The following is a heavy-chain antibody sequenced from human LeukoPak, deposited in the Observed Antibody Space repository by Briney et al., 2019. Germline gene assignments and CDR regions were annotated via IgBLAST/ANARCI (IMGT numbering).Heavy chain of an antibody. CDR2: IYYSGST. D-gene: IGHD3-22*01. CDR3: ARGSLSDYYDSNGFPAET. V-gene: IGHV4-59*01. J-gene: IGHJ5*02. Sequence: SETLSLTCTVSGGSISSYYWSWIRQPPGKGLEWIGYIYYSGSTNYNPSLKSRVTISVDTSKNQFSLKLSSVTAADTAVYYCARGSLSDYYDSNGFPAETWGQGTLVTVSS. CDR1: GGSISSYY.